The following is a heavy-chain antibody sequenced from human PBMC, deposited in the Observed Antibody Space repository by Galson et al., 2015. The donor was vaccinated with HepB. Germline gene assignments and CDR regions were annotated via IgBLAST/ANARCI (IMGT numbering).Heavy chain of an antibody. D-gene: IGHD3-3*01. CDR1: GFTFSSYA. J-gene: IGHJ4*02. Sequence: SLRLSCAASGFTFSSYAMHWVRQAPGKGLEWVAVISYDGSNKYYADSVKGRFTISRDNSKNTLYLQMNSLRAEDTAVYYCARDSGVPDITTHLYYFDYWGQGTLVTVSS. V-gene: IGHV3-30*04. CDR2: ISYDGSNK. CDR3: ARDSGVPDITTHLYYFDY.